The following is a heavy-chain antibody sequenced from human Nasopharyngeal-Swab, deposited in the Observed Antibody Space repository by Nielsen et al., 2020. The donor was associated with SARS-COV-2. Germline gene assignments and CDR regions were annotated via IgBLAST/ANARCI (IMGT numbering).Heavy chain of an antibody. CDR3: ATTPLDSSGFYYCFDY. V-gene: IGHV3-74*01. Sequence: GASMKISCAASEFTFSSYWMHWVRQAPGKGLVWVSRINSDGSSTSYADSVEGRFTISRDNSKNTLYLQMNSLKAEDTAVYYCATTPLDSSGFYYCFDYWGQGTLVTVSS. D-gene: IGHD3-22*01. J-gene: IGHJ4*02. CDR1: EFTFSSYW. CDR2: INSDGSST.